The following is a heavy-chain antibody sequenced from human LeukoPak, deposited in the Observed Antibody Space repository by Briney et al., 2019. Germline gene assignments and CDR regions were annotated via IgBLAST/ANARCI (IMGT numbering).Heavy chain of an antibody. CDR2: IKQDGSEK. CDR3: ASRRSRRLREWLVLYDAFDI. D-gene: IGHD6-19*01. J-gene: IGHJ3*02. V-gene: IGHV3-7*01. Sequence: PGGSLRLSCAASGFTFSSYWMSWVRQAPGKGLEWVANIKQDGSEKYYVDSVKGRFTISRDNAKNSLYLQMNSLRAEDTAVYYCASRRSRRLREWLVLYDAFDIWGQGTMVTVSS. CDR1: GFTFSSYW.